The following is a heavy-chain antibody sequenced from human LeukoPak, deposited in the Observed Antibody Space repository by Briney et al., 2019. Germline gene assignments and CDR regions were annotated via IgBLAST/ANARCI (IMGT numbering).Heavy chain of an antibody. V-gene: IGHV3-64*01. CDR3: ARVGSGIHDAFNI. CDR1: GFTFSGDA. CDR2: IGSNGRIT. D-gene: IGHD3-10*01. J-gene: IGHJ3*02. Sequence: GGSLCLSCVVSGFTFSGDAMHWVRQAPGKGLEDGSAIGSNGRITYYANSVKGRFIISRDNTKNTLYLQMGSLRAEDMAVYYCARVGSGIHDAFNIWGQGTMVTVSS.